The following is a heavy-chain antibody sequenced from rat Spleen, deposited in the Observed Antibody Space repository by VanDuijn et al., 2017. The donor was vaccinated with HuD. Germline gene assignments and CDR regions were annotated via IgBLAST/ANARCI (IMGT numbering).Heavy chain of an antibody. V-gene: IGHV5-29*01. CDR1: GFTFSDYY. CDR2: ISYDGSST. J-gene: IGHJ2*01. CDR3: ARGGGLYFDY. Sequence: EVQLVESDGGLVQPGRSLKLSCAASGFTFSDYYMAWVRQAPTKGLEWVATISYDGSSTYYRDSVKGRFTLSRDNAKSTLYLQMDSLRSEDTATYYCARGGGLYFDYWGQGVMVTVSS.